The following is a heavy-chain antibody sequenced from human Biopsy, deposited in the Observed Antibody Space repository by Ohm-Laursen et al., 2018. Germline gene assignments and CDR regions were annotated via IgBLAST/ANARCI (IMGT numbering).Heavy chain of an antibody. CDR2: VDWADYK. D-gene: IGHD6-13*01. Sequence: PTQTLTLTYTFSGFSLSARGMCVSWIRQAPGKALEWLARVDWADYKDYSASLQTKLSISKDTSNDQVVLTVNNVDPADTATYYCARTPILIVSAGLVYRHRRHLQGMGVWGQGIAVTVS. CDR1: GFSLSARGMC. V-gene: IGHV2-70*11. CDR3: ARTPILIVSAGLVYRHRRHLQGMGV. J-gene: IGHJ6*02.